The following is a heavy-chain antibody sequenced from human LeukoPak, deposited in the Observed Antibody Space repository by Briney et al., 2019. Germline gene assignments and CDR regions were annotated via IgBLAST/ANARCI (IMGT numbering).Heavy chain of an antibody. CDR1: GGSISSYY. CDR2: IYYSGST. CDR3: ARVTYCSGGSCRNAGFDY. D-gene: IGHD2-15*01. V-gene: IGHV4-59*01. J-gene: IGHJ4*02. Sequence: PSETLSLTCTVSGGSISSYYWSWIRQPPGKGLEWIGYIYYSGSTNYNPSLKSRVTISVDTSKDQFSLKLSSVTAADTAVYYCARVTYCSGGSCRNAGFDYWGQGTLVTVSS.